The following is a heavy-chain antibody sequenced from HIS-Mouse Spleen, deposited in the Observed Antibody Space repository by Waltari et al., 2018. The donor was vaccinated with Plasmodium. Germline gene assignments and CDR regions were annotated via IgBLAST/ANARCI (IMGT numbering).Heavy chain of an antibody. V-gene: IGHV3-23*01. CDR3: AKSSKGTGDLWDY. Sequence: EVQLLASGGGLVQPGGSLSLFCAACGVTFSSYALSWLRRGPGKGREVVSAISGIGGSTYYADSVKGRFTISRDNSKNTLYLQMNSLRAEDTAVYYCAKSSKGTGDLWDYWGQGTLVTVSS. D-gene: IGHD7-27*01. CDR1: GVTFSSYA. J-gene: IGHJ4*02. CDR2: ISGIGGST.